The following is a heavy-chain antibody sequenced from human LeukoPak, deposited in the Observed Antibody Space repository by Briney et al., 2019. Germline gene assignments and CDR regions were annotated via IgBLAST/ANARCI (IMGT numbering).Heavy chain of an antibody. D-gene: IGHD3-16*01. Sequence: PSETLSLTCTVSSGSINSYYWSWIRQPPGKGLEWIGYIYYSGSTNYNPSLKSRVTISLDTSKNQFSLKLSSVTAADTAVYYCAREHVRLGELAVDYWGQGTLVTVSS. CDR2: IYYSGST. CDR1: SGSINSYY. V-gene: IGHV4-59*01. CDR3: AREHVRLGELAVDY. J-gene: IGHJ4*02.